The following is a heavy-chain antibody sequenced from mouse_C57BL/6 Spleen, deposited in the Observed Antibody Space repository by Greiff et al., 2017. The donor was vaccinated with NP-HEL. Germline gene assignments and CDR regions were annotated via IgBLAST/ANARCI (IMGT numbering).Heavy chain of an antibody. J-gene: IGHJ4*01. CDR2: KWTGGGT. CDR1: GFSLTSYA. Sequence: QVQLKESGPGLVAPSQSLSITCTVSGFSLTSYAISWVRQPPGKGLEWLGVKWTGGGTNYNSALKSRLSISKDNSKSQVFLKMNSLQTDDTARYYCARESPSYAMDYWGQGTSVTVSS. CDR3: ARESPSYAMDY. V-gene: IGHV2-9-1*01.